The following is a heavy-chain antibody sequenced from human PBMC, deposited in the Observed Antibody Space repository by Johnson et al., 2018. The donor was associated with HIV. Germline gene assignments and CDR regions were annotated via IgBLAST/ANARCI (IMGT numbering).Heavy chain of an antibody. Sequence: VQLVESGGGLVQPGGSLRLSCAASGFTFSSYAMSWVRQAPGKGLEWVSGINWNGGSTGYADSVKGRFTISRDNSKNTLYLQMNSLRAEDTAVYYSARDGGIPTGDAFDIWGQVTMVTVSS. V-gene: IGHV3-23*04. CDR2: INWNGGST. CDR3: ARDGGIPTGDAFDI. J-gene: IGHJ3*02. D-gene: IGHD1-26*01. CDR1: GFTFSSYA.